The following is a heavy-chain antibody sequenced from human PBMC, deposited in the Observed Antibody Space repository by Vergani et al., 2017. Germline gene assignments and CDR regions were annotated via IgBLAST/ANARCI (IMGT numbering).Heavy chain of an antibody. CDR1: GGTFSSYA. D-gene: IGHD5-18*01. CDR3: ARSSPNYGYGGAYYYYGMDV. CDR2: NIPIFGTA. Sequence: QVQLVQSGAEVKKPGSSVKVSCKASGGTFSSYAISWVRQAPGQGLEWMGRNIPIFGTANYAQKFQGRVTITADKSTSTAYMELSSLRSEDTAVYYCARSSPNYGYGGAYYYYGMDVWGQGTTVTVSS. J-gene: IGHJ6*02. V-gene: IGHV1-69*06.